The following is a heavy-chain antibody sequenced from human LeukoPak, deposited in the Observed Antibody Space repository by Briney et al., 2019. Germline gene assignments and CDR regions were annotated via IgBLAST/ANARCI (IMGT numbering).Heavy chain of an antibody. V-gene: IGHV3-11*01. CDR3: ARGVDILTGYSAPHNWFDP. CDR1: GFTFSDYY. D-gene: IGHD3-9*01. Sequence: PGGSLRLSCAASGFTFSDYYMSWIRQAPGKGLEWVSYISSSGSTIYYADSVKGRFTISRDNAKNSLYLQMNSLRAEDTAVYYCARGVDILTGYSAPHNWFDPWGQGTLVTVSS. CDR2: ISSSGSTI. J-gene: IGHJ5*02.